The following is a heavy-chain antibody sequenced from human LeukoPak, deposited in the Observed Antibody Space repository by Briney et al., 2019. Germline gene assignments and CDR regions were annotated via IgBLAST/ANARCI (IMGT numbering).Heavy chain of an antibody. CDR3: ASGSYYNGY. CDR2: ITGRGDTK. D-gene: IGHD3-10*01. Sequence: GGSLRLSCTASGFIFSNYEMNWVRQAPGKGLEWVSYITGRGDTKYYADSVRGRFTISRDNAKNTLYLQMNSLRAEDTAVYYCASGSYYNGYWGQGTLVTVSS. V-gene: IGHV3-48*03. CDR1: GFIFSNYE. J-gene: IGHJ4*02.